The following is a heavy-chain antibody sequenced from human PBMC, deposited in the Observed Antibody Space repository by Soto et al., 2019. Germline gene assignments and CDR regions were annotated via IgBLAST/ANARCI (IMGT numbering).Heavy chain of an antibody. Sequence: GGSLRLSCRASGFTFGNYAMAWVRQAPGKGLEWVSGISASGGRTYYADSAKGRFTISRDNSNNTLYLQMSSLRAEDTAVYYCAKDLEVLSARFESWGQGARVTVS. CDR3: AKDLEVLSARFES. CDR1: GFTFGNYA. V-gene: IGHV3-23*01. J-gene: IGHJ4*02. D-gene: IGHD2-15*01. CDR2: ISASGGRT.